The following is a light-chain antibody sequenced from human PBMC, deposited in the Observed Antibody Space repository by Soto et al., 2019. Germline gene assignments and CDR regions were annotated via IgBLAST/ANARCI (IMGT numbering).Light chain of an antibody. V-gene: IGLV2-11*01. CDR2: DVS. CDR1: SSDVGGYNY. J-gene: IGLJ2*01. CDR3: CSNAGSYEV. Sequence: QAVVTQPRSVSGSPGQSVTISCTGTSSDVGGYNYVSWYQQHPGKAPKGMIYDVSERPSVVPDRFSGSKSGNTASLTISGLQAEDEADYYCCSNAGSYEVFGGGTKLTVL.